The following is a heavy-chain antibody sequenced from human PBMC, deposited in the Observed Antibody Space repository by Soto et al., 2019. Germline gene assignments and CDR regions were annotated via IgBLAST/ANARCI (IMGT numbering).Heavy chain of an antibody. D-gene: IGHD5-12*01. CDR1: GFTFSSYA. Sequence: PGGSLRLSCAASGFTFSSYAMSWVRQAPGKGLEWVSAISGSGGSTYYADSVKGRFTISRDNSKNTLYLQMNSLRAEDTAVYYCAKGIVECSGYDHDAFDIWGQGTTVTVSS. CDR2: ISGSGGST. V-gene: IGHV3-23*01. CDR3: AKGIVECSGYDHDAFDI. J-gene: IGHJ3*02.